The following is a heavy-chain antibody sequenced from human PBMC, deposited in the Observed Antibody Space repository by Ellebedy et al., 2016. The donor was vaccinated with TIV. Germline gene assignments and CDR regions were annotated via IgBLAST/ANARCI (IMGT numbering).Heavy chain of an antibody. CDR2: ISNDGRSK. CDR1: GFSFSDYG. V-gene: IGHV3-30*03. CDR3: APGGTTTVKKGFGY. J-gene: IGHJ4*02. Sequence: GESLKISCVASGFSFSDYGMHWVRQAPGKGLEWVANISNDGRSKQHGDSGKGRFTISRDNSQSTLYLQMDSLRADDTAVYYCAPGGTTTVKKGFGYWGQGTLVTVSS. D-gene: IGHD4-17*01.